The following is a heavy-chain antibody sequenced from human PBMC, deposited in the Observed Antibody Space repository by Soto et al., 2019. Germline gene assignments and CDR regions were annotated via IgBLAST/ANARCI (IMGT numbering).Heavy chain of an antibody. D-gene: IGHD6-19*01. V-gene: IGHV1-46*03. CDR2: INPSGGST. CDR3: GRGDSGYSSGWFQAPDFDY. J-gene: IGHJ4*02. Sequence: ASVKVSCKASGYTFTSYYMHWVRQAPGQGLEWMGIINPSGGSTSYAQKFQGRVTMTRDTSTSTVYMELSSLRSEDTAVYYCGRGDSGYSSGWFQAPDFDYWGQGTLVTVSS. CDR1: GYTFTSYY.